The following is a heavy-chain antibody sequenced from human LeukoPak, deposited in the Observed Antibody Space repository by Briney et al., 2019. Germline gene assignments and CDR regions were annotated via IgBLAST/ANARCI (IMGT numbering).Heavy chain of an antibody. CDR1: RFTFSSYG. Sequence: GGSLRLSCAASRFTFSSYGMPRVGQAPGKGLEWVASISYGGVDKSYADSVKGRFTISRDNSKNTLYLQMNSLRAGDTAVYFCAEHLSHYSDSSGLQNSFAYCGQGTLVTVSS. V-gene: IGHV3-30*18. J-gene: IGHJ4*02. CDR2: ISYGGVDK. D-gene: IGHD3-22*01. CDR3: AEHLSHYSDSSGLQNSFAY.